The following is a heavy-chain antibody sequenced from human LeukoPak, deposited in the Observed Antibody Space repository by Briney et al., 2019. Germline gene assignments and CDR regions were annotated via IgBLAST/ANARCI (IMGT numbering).Heavy chain of an antibody. CDR2: ISGGGDRT. CDR3: AKDCWGGDAFDV. Sequence: GGSLRLSCAASGFTFSTSALSWVRQVPGKGLEWVSAISGGGDRTYYADSVQGRFAISRDDSKNTLYLQMNNLRAEDTALYYCAKDCWGGDAFDVWGQGTMVTVSS. CDR1: GFTFSTSA. J-gene: IGHJ3*01. D-gene: IGHD7-27*01. V-gene: IGHV3-23*01.